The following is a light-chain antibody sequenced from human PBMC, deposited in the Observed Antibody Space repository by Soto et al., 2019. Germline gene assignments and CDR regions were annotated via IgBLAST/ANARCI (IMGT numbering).Light chain of an antibody. V-gene: IGKV1-6*01. CDR1: RDVGSD. CDR2: AAS. Sequence: TQRTQSPLSLSASVGEKIIITCRASRDVGSDVSWYQKKPGQDPKLVIYAASNLYTGVPSRFSGRRSGTEFNLTISRLQPEDFASYYCLQEYGDSWTFGQGTKVDIK. J-gene: IGKJ1*01. CDR3: LQEYGDSWT.